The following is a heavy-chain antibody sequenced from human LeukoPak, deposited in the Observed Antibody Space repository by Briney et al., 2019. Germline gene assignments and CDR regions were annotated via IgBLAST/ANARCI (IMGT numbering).Heavy chain of an antibody. CDR1: GFTFSTYW. J-gene: IGHJ4*02. D-gene: IGHD3-22*01. V-gene: IGHV3-7*03. CDR2: IKQDGSVK. Sequence: GGSLRLSCVVSGFTFSTYWMSWVRQAPGKGLECVATIKQDGSVKNYGDSVQGRFTISRDNAKNSLYLQMNRLRAEDTAVYFCAKRGVVIRVILVGFHKEAYYFDSWGQGALVTVSS. CDR3: AKRGVVIRVILVGFHKEAYYFDS.